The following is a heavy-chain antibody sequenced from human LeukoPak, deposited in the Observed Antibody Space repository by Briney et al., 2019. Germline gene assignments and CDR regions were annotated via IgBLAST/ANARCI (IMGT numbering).Heavy chain of an antibody. J-gene: IGHJ4*02. Sequence: QPGGSLRLSCAASGFTFSSYGMHWVRQAPGKGLEWVAVIWYDGSNKYYADSVKGRFTISRDNSKNTLYLQMNSLRAEDTAVYYCARDMSGSPGPLDYWGQGTLVTVSS. CDR2: IWYDGSNK. D-gene: IGHD1-26*01. CDR3: ARDMSGSPGPLDY. V-gene: IGHV3-33*01. CDR1: GFTFSSYG.